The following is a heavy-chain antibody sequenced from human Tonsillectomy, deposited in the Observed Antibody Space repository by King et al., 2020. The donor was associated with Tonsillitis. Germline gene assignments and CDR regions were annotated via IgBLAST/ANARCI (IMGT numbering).Heavy chain of an antibody. V-gene: IGHV1-69*09. J-gene: IGHJ3*02. D-gene: IGHD3-22*01. CDR3: ARDGKTYYYDSSGYYYNAFDI. Sequence: QLVQSGAEVKKPGSSVKVSCKASGGAFSSYAISWVRQAPGQGLEWMGRIIPILGIVNYAQKFQGRVTITADTSTSTAYMELSSLRSGDTAVYYCARDGKTYYYDSSGYYYNAFDIWGQGTMVTVSS. CDR2: IIPILGIV. CDR1: GGAFSSYA.